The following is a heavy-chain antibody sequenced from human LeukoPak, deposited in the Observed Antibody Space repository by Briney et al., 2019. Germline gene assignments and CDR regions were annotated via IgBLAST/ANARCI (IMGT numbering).Heavy chain of an antibody. V-gene: IGHV4-59*06. CDR1: GGSISSYY. CDR3: ARDTNGVSLY. D-gene: IGHD2-8*01. CDR2: IYYSGST. J-gene: IGHJ4*02. Sequence: SETLSLTCTVSGGSISSYYRSWIRQHPGKGLEWIGYIYYSGSTYYNPSLKSRVTISVDTSKNQFSLKLSSVTAADTAVYYCARDTNGVSLYWGQGTLVTVSS.